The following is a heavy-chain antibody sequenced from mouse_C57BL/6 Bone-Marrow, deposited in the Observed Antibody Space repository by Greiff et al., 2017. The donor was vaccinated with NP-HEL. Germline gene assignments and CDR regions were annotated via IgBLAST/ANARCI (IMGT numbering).Heavy chain of an antibody. D-gene: IGHD1-1*01. J-gene: IGHJ1*03. V-gene: IGHV1-15*01. CDR3: TRYHYYGSYWYFDV. CDR1: GYTFTDYE. CDR2: IDPETGGT. Sequence: QVQLQQSGAELVRPGASVTLSCKASGYTFTDYEMHWVKQTPVHGLEWIGAIDPETGGTAYNQKFKGKAILTADKSSSTAYMELRILTSEDSAVYYCTRYHYYGSYWYFDVWGTGTTVTVSS.